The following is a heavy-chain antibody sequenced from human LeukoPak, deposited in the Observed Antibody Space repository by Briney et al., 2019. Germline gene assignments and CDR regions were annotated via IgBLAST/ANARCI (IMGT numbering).Heavy chain of an antibody. CDR2: IYYSGNT. CDR3: ARIRHDSSGYYYFDY. CDR1: GGSIRSYY. V-gene: IGHV4-59*01. Sequence: PSETLSLTCTVSGGSIRSYYWNWIRQPPGKGLEWIGYIYYSGNTNYNPSLKSRVTISVDTSKNQFSLKLSSVTAADTAVYYCARIRHDSSGYYYFDYWGQGTLVTVSS. D-gene: IGHD3-22*01. J-gene: IGHJ4*02.